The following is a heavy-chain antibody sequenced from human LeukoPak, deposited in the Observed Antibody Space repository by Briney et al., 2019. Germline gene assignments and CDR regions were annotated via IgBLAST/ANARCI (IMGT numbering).Heavy chain of an antibody. CDR1: GFTFSSYS. Sequence: GGSLRLSCIASGFTFSSYSMNWVRQAPGKGLEWVSYISSSSDTIYYADSVKGRFTISRDNAKNSLFLQMHSLRAGDTAVFYCARDVYWYFDLWGRGTLVTVSS. CDR3: ARDVYWYFDL. V-gene: IGHV3-48*01. J-gene: IGHJ2*01. CDR2: ISSSSDTI.